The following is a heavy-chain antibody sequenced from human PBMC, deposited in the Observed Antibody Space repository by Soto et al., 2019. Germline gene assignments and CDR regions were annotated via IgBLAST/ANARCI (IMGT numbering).Heavy chain of an antibody. CDR1: GYAFSSHG. D-gene: IGHD2-2*01. CDR3: ARGLGLPAAINLLPYYYTMDV. CDR2: ISTYNGNT. Sequence: QVQLLQSGAEVKKPGASVKVSCKASGYAFSSHGITWVRQATGQGLEWMGWISTYNGNTNYAQKFQGRVTMTTDTPTTTAYMERRSLTSDDTAVYYCARGLGLPAAINLLPYYYTMDVWGQGTTVTVSS. J-gene: IGHJ6*02. V-gene: IGHV1-18*01.